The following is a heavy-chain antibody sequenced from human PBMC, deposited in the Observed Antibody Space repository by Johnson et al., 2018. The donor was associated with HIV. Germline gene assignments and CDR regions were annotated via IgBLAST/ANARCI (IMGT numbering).Heavy chain of an antibody. CDR2: IRSKANSYAT. Sequence: VQLVESGGGLVQPGGSLKLSCAASGFTFSGSAMHWVRQASGKGLEWVGRIRSKANSYATAYAASVKGRFTISRDDSKNTAYLQMNSLKTEDTGVYYGTADRGGEIAVAGPEAFDIWAKGQWSPSLQ. D-gene: IGHD6-19*01. CDR1: GFTFSGSA. J-gene: IGHJ3*02. V-gene: IGHV3-73*01. CDR3: TADRGGEIAVAGPEAFDI.